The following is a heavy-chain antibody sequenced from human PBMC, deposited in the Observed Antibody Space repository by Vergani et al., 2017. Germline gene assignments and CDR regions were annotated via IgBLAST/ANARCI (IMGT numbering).Heavy chain of an antibody. Sequence: QVQLQESGPGLVKPSQTLSLTCTVSGGSISSGGYYWSWIRQHPGKGLEWIGYIYYSGSTYYNPSLKSRVTISVDTSKNQFSLKLSSVTAADTAVYYCASEKAMVRGVVIYYYYGMDVWGQGTTVTVSS. CDR2: IYYSGST. V-gene: IGHV4-31*03. J-gene: IGHJ6*02. CDR1: GGSISSGGYY. CDR3: ASEKAMVRGVVIYYYYGMDV. D-gene: IGHD3-10*01.